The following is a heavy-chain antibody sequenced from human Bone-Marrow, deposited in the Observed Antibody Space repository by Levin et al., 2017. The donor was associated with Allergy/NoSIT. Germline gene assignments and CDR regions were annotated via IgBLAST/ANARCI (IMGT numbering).Heavy chain of an antibody. CDR3: AIGPLYGGNYFGWFDP. D-gene: IGHD1-26*01. CDR1: GGSFSSYY. J-gene: IGHJ5*02. Sequence: SQTLSLTCSVSGGSFSSYYWSWIRQPPGKGLEWIGCISSSGNTNYNPSLKNRVTISVGTSKTHFSLKLSSVTAADTAVYFCAIGPLYGGNYFGWFDPWGQGTLVSVSS. V-gene: IGHV4-59*08. CDR2: ISSSGNT.